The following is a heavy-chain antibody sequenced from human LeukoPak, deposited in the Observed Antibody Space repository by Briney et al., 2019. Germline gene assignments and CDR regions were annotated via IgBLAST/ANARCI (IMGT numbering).Heavy chain of an antibody. CDR3: ARSSRELGGYAPWELMPPFDY. CDR1: GFTFSSYR. J-gene: IGHJ4*02. D-gene: IGHD1-7*01. V-gene: IGHV3-48*01. Sequence: GGSLTLSCAPSGFTFSSYRMNWVRQAPRDGLEWVSYISGSSSTIYYADSVKGRFPISRDNAKNSLYLQMNSLRAEDTAVYYCARSSRELGGYAPWELMPPFDYWGQGTLVTVSS. CDR2: ISGSSSTI.